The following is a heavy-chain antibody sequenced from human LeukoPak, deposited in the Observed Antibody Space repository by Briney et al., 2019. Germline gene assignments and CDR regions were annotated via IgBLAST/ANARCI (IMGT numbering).Heavy chain of an antibody. CDR1: GHTFTSYD. V-gene: IGHV1-8*01. CDR3: ARTRITIFGVVIIHYYGMDV. D-gene: IGHD3-3*01. J-gene: IGHJ6*02. CDR2: MNPNSGNT. Sequence: ASVKVSCKASGHTFTSYDINWVRQATGQGLEWMGWMNPNSGNTGYAQKFQGRVTMTRNTSISTAYMELSSLRSEDTAVYYCARTRITIFGVVIIHYYGMDVWGQGTTVTVSS.